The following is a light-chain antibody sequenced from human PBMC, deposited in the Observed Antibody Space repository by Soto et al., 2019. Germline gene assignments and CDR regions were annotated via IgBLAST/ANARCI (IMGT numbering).Light chain of an antibody. J-gene: IGLJ2*01. V-gene: IGLV4-69*01. CDR3: QTWGTGIVI. CDR2: LNRDGSH. Sequence: QLVLTQSPSASASLGASVKLTCTLSSGHSNYAIAWHQQQPEKGPRYLMKLNRDGSHSRGDGIPNRFSGSSSGAERYLTIPSLQSEDESDYYWQTWGTGIVIFGGGTKLTVL. CDR1: SGHSNYA.